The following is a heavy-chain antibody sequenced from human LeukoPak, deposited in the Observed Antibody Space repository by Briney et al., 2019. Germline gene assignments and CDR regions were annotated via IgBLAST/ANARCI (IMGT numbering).Heavy chain of an antibody. CDR2: IWYDGGNK. Sequence: GGSLILSCAASGFTFSNYGMHWVRQAPGKGLEWVAIIWYDGGNKYYADSVKGRFTISRDNSKNTLYLQLNSLRAEDTAVYYCAAAGQQIDYWGQGTLVTVSS. CDR3: AAAGQQIDY. D-gene: IGHD6-13*01. CDR1: GFTFSNYG. J-gene: IGHJ4*02. V-gene: IGHV3-33*01.